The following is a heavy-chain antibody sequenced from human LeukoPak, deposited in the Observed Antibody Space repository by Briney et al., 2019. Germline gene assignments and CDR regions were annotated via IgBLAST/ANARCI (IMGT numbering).Heavy chain of an antibody. Sequence: PAETLSLTCAVSGGSISSGGYSWSWIRQPPRKGLEWIGYIYHSGSTYYNPSLKSRVTISVDRSKNQFSLKLSSVTAADTAVYYCARGPYYYDSSALGDAFDIWGQGTMVTVSS. D-gene: IGHD3-22*01. CDR3: ARGPYYYDSSALGDAFDI. CDR1: GGSISSGGYS. CDR2: IYHSGST. V-gene: IGHV4-30-2*01. J-gene: IGHJ3*02.